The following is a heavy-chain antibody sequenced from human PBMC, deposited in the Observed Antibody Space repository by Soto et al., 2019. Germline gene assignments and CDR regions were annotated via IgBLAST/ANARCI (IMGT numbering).Heavy chain of an antibody. CDR2: ITWNSGSK. CDR3: TTTYPNDDSRVVAY. J-gene: IGHJ4*02. CDR1: GFTFDDYA. Sequence: EVQLVESGGGLVQPGRSVRLSCAASGFTFDDYAMHWVRQPPGKGLEWVSGITWNSGSKDYADSVKGRFTISRDNRKNSLYLQMNSLRGEDTALYYCTTTYPNDDSRVVAYWGQGTLVTVSS. V-gene: IGHV3-9*01. D-gene: IGHD1-1*01.